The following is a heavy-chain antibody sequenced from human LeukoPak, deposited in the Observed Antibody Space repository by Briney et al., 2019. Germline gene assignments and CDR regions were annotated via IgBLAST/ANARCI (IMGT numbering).Heavy chain of an antibody. D-gene: IGHD2-2*01. CDR1: GGSISSSNW. Sequence: PSETLSLTCAVSGGSISSSNWWSWVRQSPGKGLEWIGEIYHSGSTNYNPSLKGRVTISVDKSKNQFSLKLSSVTAADTAVYYCARERVVPAATIGYYYYGMDVWGKGTTVTVSS. CDR2: IYHSGST. CDR3: ARERVVPAATIGYYYYGMDV. V-gene: IGHV4-4*02. J-gene: IGHJ6*04.